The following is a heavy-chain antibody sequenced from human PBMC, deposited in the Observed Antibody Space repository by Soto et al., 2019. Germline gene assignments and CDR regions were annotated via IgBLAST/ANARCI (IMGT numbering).Heavy chain of an antibody. V-gene: IGHV3-30-3*01. Sequence: GGSLRLSCAASGFTLSSYAMHWVRQAPGKGLEWVAVISYDGSNKYYADSVKGRFTISRDNSKNTLYLQMNSLRAEDTAVYYCARDLHGSGRPTLGYYYYGMDVWGQGTTVTVSS. CDR2: ISYDGSNK. J-gene: IGHJ6*02. D-gene: IGHD3-10*01. CDR3: ARDLHGSGRPTLGYYYYGMDV. CDR1: GFTLSSYA.